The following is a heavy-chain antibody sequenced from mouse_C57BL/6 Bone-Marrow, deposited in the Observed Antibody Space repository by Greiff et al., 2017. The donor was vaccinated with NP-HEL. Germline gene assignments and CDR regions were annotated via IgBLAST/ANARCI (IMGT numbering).Heavy chain of an antibody. J-gene: IGHJ1*03. CDR2: IDPEDGET. V-gene: IGHV14-2*01. Sequence: VQLQQSGAELVKPGASVKLSCTASGFNIKDYYMHWVKPRTEKGLEWSGRIDPEDGETKYAPKFQGKATITADTSSNTAYLQLSSLTSEGTAVYYCARWTFTTVVARYWYFDVWGTGTTVTVSS. CDR3: ARWTFTTVVARYWYFDV. D-gene: IGHD1-1*01. CDR1: GFNIKDYY.